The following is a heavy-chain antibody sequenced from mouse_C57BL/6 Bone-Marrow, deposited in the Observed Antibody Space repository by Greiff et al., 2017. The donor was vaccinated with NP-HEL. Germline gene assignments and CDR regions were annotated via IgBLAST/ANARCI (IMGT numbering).Heavy chain of an antibody. D-gene: IGHD1-1*01. Sequence: QVQLQQSGAELVRPGASVTLSCKASGYTFTDYEMHWVKQTPVHGLEWIGAIDPETGGTAYNQKFKGKAILTADKSSSTAYMELRSLTSEDSAVYYCTNYYGSSPLGWGQGTTLTVSS. J-gene: IGHJ2*01. CDR3: TNYYGSSPLG. CDR2: IDPETGGT. V-gene: IGHV1-15*01. CDR1: GYTFTDYE.